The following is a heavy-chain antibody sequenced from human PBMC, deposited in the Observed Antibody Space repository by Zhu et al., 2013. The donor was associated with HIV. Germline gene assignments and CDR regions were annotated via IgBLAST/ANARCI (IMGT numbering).Heavy chain of an antibody. Sequence: QVQLVQSGAEVKKPGASVKVSCKASGYSFTGYYIHWVRQAPGQGLEWMGGIIPIFGTANYAQKFQGRVTITADESTSTAYMELSSLRSEDTAVYYCARWAGDTAMETDYWGQGTLVTVSS. D-gene: IGHD5-18*01. CDR2: IIPIFGTA. CDR3: ARWAGDTAMETDY. CDR1: GYSFTGYY. V-gene: IGHV1-69*01. J-gene: IGHJ4*02.